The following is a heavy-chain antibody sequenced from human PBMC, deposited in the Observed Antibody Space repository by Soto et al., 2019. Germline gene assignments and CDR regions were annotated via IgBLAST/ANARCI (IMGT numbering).Heavy chain of an antibody. CDR3: ARDFGVVAEGKGYCSGGSCYSGYYYYGMDV. CDR2: IIPILGIA. V-gene: IGHV1-69*08. J-gene: IGHJ6*02. CDR1: GGTFSSYT. Sequence: QVQLVQSGAEVKKPGSSVKVSCKASGGTFSSYTISWVRQAPGQGLEWMGRIIPILGIANYAQKFQGRVTITADKSTSTAYMELSSLRSEDTAVYYCARDFGVVAEGKGYCSGGSCYSGYYYYGMDVWGQGTTVTVSS. D-gene: IGHD2-15*01.